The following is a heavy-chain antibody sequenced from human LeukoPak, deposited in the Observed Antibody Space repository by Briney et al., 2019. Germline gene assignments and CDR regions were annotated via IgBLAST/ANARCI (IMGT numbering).Heavy chain of an antibody. Sequence: GGSLRLSCAASGFTFSDYYMTLIRQAPGKGLEWVSYISSSGTTIYYADSVKGRFTISRYNAKNSLYLQMNSLRDENPAVYSCSRRYYGSGSYEEYWGQGTLVTVSS. CDR3: SRRYYGSGSYEEY. J-gene: IGHJ4*02. CDR1: GFTFSDYY. D-gene: IGHD3-10*01. V-gene: IGHV3-11*04. CDR2: ISSSGTTI.